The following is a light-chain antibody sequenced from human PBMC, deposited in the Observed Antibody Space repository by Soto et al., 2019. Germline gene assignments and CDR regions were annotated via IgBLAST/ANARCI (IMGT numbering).Light chain of an antibody. V-gene: IGKV3-11*01. J-gene: IGKJ5*01. CDR2: HTS. Sequence: EIVLTQSPATLSSSPGERATLSCRASQTVNSRLAWYQHKPGQAPRLLIYHTSNRATGIPARFTGSGSGTDFTLTISRLEPEDFAVYYCQQYNNWPPITFGQGTRLEI. CDR3: QQYNNWPPIT. CDR1: QTVNSR.